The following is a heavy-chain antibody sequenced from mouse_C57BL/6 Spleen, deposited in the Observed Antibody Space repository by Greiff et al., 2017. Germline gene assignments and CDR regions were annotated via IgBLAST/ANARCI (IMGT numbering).Heavy chain of an antibody. D-gene: IGHD2-3*01. V-gene: IGHV1-69*01. CDR2: IDPSDSYT. CDR3: ASPIYDCTWFAY. J-gene: IGHJ3*01. CDR1: GYTFTSYW. Sequence: VQLQQPGAELVMPGASVKLSCKASGYTFTSYWMHWVKQRPGQGLEWIGEIDPSDSYTNYNQKFKGKSTLTVDKSSSTAYMQLSSLTSEDSAVFYFASPIYDCTWFAYWAQGTLVTVSA.